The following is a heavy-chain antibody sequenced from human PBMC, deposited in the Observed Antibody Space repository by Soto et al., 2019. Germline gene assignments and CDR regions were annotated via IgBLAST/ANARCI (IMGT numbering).Heavy chain of an antibody. Sequence: PSATLSRTCTVSGGSISGGDYYWSWIRQPPGKGLEWIGEINHSGSTNYNPSLKSRVTISVDTSKNQFSLKLSSVTAADTAVYYCASSTQDIVVVVAATKYFQHWGQGTLVTVSS. D-gene: IGHD2-15*01. V-gene: IGHV4-34*01. CDR2: INHSGST. J-gene: IGHJ1*01. CDR3: ASSTQDIVVVVAATKYFQH. CDR1: GGSISGGDYY.